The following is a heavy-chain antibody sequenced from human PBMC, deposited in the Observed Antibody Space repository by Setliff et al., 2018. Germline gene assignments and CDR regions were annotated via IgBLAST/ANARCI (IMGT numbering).Heavy chain of an antibody. Sequence: SETLSLTCSVLGDSLSSGTQYWAWIRQPPGKGLEWIGNINYSGSTYYNPSLKSRVTMSVDASKNQVSLKVTSVTAEDTAVYYCAKVDIDYIMTRDNTWQYLFYMDVWGRGTTVAVSS. CDR3: AKVDIDYIMTRDNTWQYLFYMDV. CDR2: INYSGST. J-gene: IGHJ6*03. V-gene: IGHV4-39*01. CDR1: GDSLSSGTQY. D-gene: IGHD5-12*01.